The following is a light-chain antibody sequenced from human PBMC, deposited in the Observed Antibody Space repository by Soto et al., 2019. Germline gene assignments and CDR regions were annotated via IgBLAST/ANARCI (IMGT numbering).Light chain of an antibody. J-gene: IGKJ1*01. V-gene: IGKV3-11*01. CDR3: QQRSNWPRT. CDR1: HSVVNC. Sequence: EIVLTQSPFTLSLSPGERATLSCKTSHSVVNCLAWYQQKPGQAPRLLIYDASNRATGTPARFSGSGSGTDFTLTISSLEPEDFALYYCQQRSNWPRTFGQRTKVDIK. CDR2: DAS.